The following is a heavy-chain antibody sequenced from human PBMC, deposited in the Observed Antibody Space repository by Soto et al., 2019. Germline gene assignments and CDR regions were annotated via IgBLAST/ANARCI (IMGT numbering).Heavy chain of an antibody. D-gene: IGHD2-2*01. CDR3: AKVGGSNTLGSFDY. CDR1: GFTFSTYD. CDR2: ISGSGGST. Sequence: EVQLLESGGGLVQPGGSLRLSCAASGFTFSTYDMSWVRQAPGKGLEWVSIISGSGGSTYDADSVKGRFTISRDNSKSTLYLQMNSLRAEDTAVYYCAKVGGSNTLGSFDYWGQGALVTVSS. J-gene: IGHJ4*02. V-gene: IGHV3-23*01.